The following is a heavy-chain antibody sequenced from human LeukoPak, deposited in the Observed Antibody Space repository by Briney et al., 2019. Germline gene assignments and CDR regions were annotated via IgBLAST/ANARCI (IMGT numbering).Heavy chain of an antibody. Sequence: SVKVSCKTSGVTFSNNSITWVRQAPGQGLEWLGGIIPILRSASYAQKFRGRLRMTSDESTTTAYMELSSLSSDGTAMYFCARARTSIRFTDSFDIWSQGTLVTVSS. J-gene: IGHJ3*02. D-gene: IGHD2-21*01. V-gene: IGHV1-69*16. CDR2: IIPILRSA. CDR3: ARARTSIRFTDSFDI. CDR1: GVTFSNNS.